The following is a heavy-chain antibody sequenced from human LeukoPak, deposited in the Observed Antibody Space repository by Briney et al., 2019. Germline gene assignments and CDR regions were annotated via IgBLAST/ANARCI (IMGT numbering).Heavy chain of an antibody. J-gene: IGHJ4*02. CDR2: INWNGGGT. Sequence: GGSLRLSCAASGFNFDDYGMSWVRQAPGKGLEWVSGINWNGGGTGYADSVKGRFTISRENAKNSLYLQMNSLKAEDTALYYCARGPLQTIPTSKIVVYYYPFDYWGQGILVTVSS. CDR3: ARGPLQTIPTSKIVVYYYPFDY. V-gene: IGHV3-20*04. D-gene: IGHD3-22*01. CDR1: GFNFDDYG.